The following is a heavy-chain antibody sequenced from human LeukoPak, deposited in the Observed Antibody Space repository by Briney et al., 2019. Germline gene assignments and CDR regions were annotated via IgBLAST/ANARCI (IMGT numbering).Heavy chain of an antibody. Sequence: GGSLRLSCAASGFTFSSYAMHWVRQAPGKGLEWVAVISYDGSNKYYADSVKGRFTISRDNSKNTLYLQMNSLRAEDTAVYYCARKTDCSSTSYYTGYYYYYGMDVWGQGTTVTVSS. CDR3: ARKTDCSSTSYYTGYYYYYGMDV. CDR1: GFTFSSYA. D-gene: IGHD2-2*02. V-gene: IGHV3-30-3*01. CDR2: ISYDGSNK. J-gene: IGHJ6*02.